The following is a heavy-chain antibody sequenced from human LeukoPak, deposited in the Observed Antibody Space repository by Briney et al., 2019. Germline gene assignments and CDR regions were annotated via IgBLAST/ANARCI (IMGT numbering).Heavy chain of an antibody. CDR3: AKGREPYYDSSAIDY. D-gene: IGHD3-22*01. J-gene: IGHJ4*02. Sequence: GGSLRLSCAASGFTFSSYAMSWVRQAPGKGLEWVSGISGSGISTYYADSVKGRFTISRDNSKNTLYLQMNSLRAEDTAVYYCAKGREPYYDSSAIDYWGQGTLDSVS. CDR1: GFTFSSYA. CDR2: ISGSGIST. V-gene: IGHV3-23*01.